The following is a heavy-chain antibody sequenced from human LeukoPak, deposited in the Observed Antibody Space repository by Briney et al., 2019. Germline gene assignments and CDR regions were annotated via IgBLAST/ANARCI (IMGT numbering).Heavy chain of an antibody. J-gene: IGHJ6*03. CDR2: IYYSGST. Sequence: SETLSLTCTVSGGSISSYYWSWIRQPPGKGLEWIGYIYYSGSTNYNPSLKSRVTISVDTSKNQFSLKLGSVTAADTAVYYCARAAYYMDVWGKGTTVTVSS. CDR1: GGSISSYY. V-gene: IGHV4-59*01. CDR3: ARAAYYMDV.